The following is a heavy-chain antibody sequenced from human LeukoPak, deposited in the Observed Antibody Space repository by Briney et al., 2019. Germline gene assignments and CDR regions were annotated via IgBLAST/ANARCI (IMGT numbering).Heavy chain of an antibody. V-gene: IGHV4-39*07. CDR2: IYYSGST. CDR1: GGSVSSSRHY. Sequence: SETLSLTCTVSGGSVSSSRHYWVWIRQPPGEGLEWIGSIYYSGSTYYNPSLKSRVTISVDTSKNQFSLKLSSVTAADTAVYYCARVGATLFDYWGQGTLVTVSS. D-gene: IGHD1-26*01. J-gene: IGHJ4*02. CDR3: ARVGATLFDY.